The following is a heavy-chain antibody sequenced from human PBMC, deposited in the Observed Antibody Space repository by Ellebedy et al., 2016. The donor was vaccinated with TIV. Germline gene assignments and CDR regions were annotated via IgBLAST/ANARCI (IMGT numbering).Heavy chain of an antibody. Sequence: ANYAQRFQGRVTITADASTSTAYMELSSLRSEDTAVYYCAGVQIDDTSGHTINYWYFDLWGRGTLVTVSS. D-gene: IGHD3-22*01. J-gene: IGHJ2*01. CDR3: AGVQIDDTSGHTINYWYFDL. CDR2: A. V-gene: IGHV1-69*01.